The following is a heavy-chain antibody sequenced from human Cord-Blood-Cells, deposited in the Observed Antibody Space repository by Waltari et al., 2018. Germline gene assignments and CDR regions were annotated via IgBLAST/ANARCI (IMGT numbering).Heavy chain of an antibody. CDR2: ISWDGGST. D-gene: IGHD3-10*01. CDR3: ARGGSGRDAFDI. J-gene: IGHJ3*02. CDR1: GFTFDDYV. Sequence: EVQLVESGGVVVQPGGSLRLSCAASGFTFDDYVMHWVRQAPGKGLEWVSLISWDGGSTYYADSVKGRFTISRDNSKNSLYLQMNSLRAEDTAFYYCARGGSGRDAFDIWGQGTMVTVSS. V-gene: IGHV3-43D*03.